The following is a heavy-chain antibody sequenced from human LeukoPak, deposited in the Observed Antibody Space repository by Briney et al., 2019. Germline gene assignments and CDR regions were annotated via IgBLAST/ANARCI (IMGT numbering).Heavy chain of an antibody. J-gene: IGHJ4*01. CDR1: GFTFTDYW. V-gene: IGHV3-7*01. CDR3: ARDGTAAGLYFDL. Sequence: GGSLRLSCAVSGFTFTDYWMNWVRQAPGKGLEWVASIRQDGGAKYYVDSVKGRFTISRDNTKNSLYLQMSALRAEDTAVYYCARDGTAAGLYFDLWGQGTLVTVSS. D-gene: IGHD6-13*01. CDR2: IRQDGGAK.